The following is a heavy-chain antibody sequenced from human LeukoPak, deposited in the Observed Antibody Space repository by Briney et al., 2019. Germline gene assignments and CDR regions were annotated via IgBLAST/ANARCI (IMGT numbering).Heavy chain of an antibody. V-gene: IGHV4-39*07. CDR3: ARGPYSYDSSGAFDI. CDR1: GASISGSDYY. CDR2: IYSSGST. Sequence: SETLSLTCAVSGASISGSDYYWGWIRQPPGKGLEWIGNIYSSGSTYYNVSLQSRVTISIDTSKNQFSLKLSSVTAADTAVYFCARGPYSYDSSGAFDIWGQGTMVTVSS. J-gene: IGHJ3*02. D-gene: IGHD3-22*01.